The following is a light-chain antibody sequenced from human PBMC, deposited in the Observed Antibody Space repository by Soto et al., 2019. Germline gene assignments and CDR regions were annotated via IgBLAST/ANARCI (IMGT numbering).Light chain of an antibody. Sequence: DIVLTQSPDSLAVSLGERATINCESSQSVLYSSNSKNYLAWYQQKPGQPPKLLIYWASTRESGVPDRFSGSGSGKDFTLTISNLQAEDVAVYYCQQYYSSPPAFGGGTKVEIK. J-gene: IGKJ4*01. CDR3: QQYYSSPPA. CDR1: QSVLYSSNSKNY. CDR2: WAS. V-gene: IGKV4-1*01.